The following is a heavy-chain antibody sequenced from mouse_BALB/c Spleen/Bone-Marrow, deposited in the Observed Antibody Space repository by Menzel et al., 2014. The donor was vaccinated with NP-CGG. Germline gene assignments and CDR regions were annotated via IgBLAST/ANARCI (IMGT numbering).Heavy chain of an antibody. CDR1: GYTFTTYP. J-gene: IGHJ4*01. V-gene: IGHV1-47*01. CDR2: FHPFNDDT. Sequence: QVHVKQSGAEVVKPGASVKMSCKALGYTFTTYPIEWMKQNHGKGLEWIGNFHPFNDDTKYNEKFKDKAKLTVEKSSSTVYLEVSRLTSDDSAIYYCARKGPRNAMDYWGQGTSVTVSS. D-gene: IGHD3-3*01. CDR3: ARKGPRNAMDY.